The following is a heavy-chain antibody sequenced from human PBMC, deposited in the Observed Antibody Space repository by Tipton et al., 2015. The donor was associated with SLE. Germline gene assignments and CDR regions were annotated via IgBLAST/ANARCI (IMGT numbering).Heavy chain of an antibody. V-gene: IGHV3-48*01. CDR2: ISSSSSTI. Sequence: SLRLSCAASGFTFSSYSMNWVRQAPGKGLEWVSYISSSSSTIYYADSVKGRFTISRDSAKNSLYLQMNSLRAEDTAVYYCARANDGDYYYYGRDVGGQGTTGTVSS. D-gene: IGHD1-1*01. CDR1: GFTFSSYS. J-gene: IGHJ6*02. CDR3: ARANDGDYYYYGRDV.